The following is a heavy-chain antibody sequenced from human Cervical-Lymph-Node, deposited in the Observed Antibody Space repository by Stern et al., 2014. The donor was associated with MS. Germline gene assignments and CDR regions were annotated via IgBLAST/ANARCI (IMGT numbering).Heavy chain of an antibody. CDR2: INSDTGNP. Sequence: QVQLVQSGSEVKKSGASVTVSCKASGYTFTSYAINWVRQAPGQGLEWMGGINSDTGNPTYAQSFPGRFAFSLATPFSTAYLQIYSLKAEDAALYYCAALWSSTSSFDAWGQGTLVTVSS. D-gene: IGHD2-2*01. CDR1: GYTFTSYA. V-gene: IGHV7-4-1*01. J-gene: IGHJ4*02. CDR3: AALWSSTSSFDA.